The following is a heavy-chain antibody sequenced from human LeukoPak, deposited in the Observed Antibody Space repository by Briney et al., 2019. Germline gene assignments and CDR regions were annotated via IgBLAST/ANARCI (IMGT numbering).Heavy chain of an antibody. J-gene: IGHJ4*02. CDR3: ARDSGERGSGSYLIAY. D-gene: IGHD3-10*01. CDR1: GYTFTGYY. Sequence: ASVKVSCKASGYTFTGYYMHWVRQAPRQGLEWMGWINPNSGGTNYAQKFQGRVTMTRDTSISTVYMELSRLRSDDTAVYYCARDSGERGSGSYLIAYWGQGTLVTVSS. V-gene: IGHV1-2*02. CDR2: INPNSGGT.